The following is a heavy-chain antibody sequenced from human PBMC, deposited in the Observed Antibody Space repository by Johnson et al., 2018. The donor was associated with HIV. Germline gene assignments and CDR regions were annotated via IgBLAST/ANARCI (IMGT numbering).Heavy chain of an antibody. CDR3: ARGVRNSYGYLLGTFDI. V-gene: IGHV3-66*02. CDR1: GFPVTSNF. Sequence: VQLVESGGGLVQPGGSLRLSCTASGFPVTSNFMTWVRQPPGKGLDWVSAVYSTFGTYYADSVRGRFTISTDNSKNTLYLQMNSLRRDDTAVYYCARGVRNSYGYLLGTFDIWGQGTMVTVSS. J-gene: IGHJ3*02. CDR2: VYSTFGT. D-gene: IGHD5-18*01.